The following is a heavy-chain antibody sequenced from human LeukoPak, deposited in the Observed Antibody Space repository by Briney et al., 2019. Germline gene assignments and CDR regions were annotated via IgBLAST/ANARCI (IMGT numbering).Heavy chain of an antibody. D-gene: IGHD3-22*01. CDR2: ISSSSSTI. V-gene: IGHV3-48*01. Sequence: PGGSLRLSCAASGFTFSSYSMNWVRRAPGKGLEWVSYISSSSSTIYYADSVKGRFTISRDNAKNSLYLQMNSLRAEDTAVYYCARPYYDSSGYYAFDIWGQGTMVTVSS. CDR3: ARPYYDSSGYYAFDI. CDR1: GFTFSSYS. J-gene: IGHJ3*02.